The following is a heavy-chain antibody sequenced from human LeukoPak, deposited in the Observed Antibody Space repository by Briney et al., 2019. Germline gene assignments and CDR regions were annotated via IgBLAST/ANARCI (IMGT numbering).Heavy chain of an antibody. CDR1: GGTFSSYA. D-gene: IGHD5-12*01. J-gene: IGHJ4*02. CDR2: IIPIFGTA. CDR3: AGGNSGYDELWQYYFDH. V-gene: IGHV1-69*13. Sequence: SVKVSCKASGGTFSSYAISWVRQAPGQGLEWMGGIIPIFGTANHAQKFQGRVTITADESTSTAYMELSSLRSEDTAVYYCAGGNSGYDELWQYYFDHWGQGTLVTVSS.